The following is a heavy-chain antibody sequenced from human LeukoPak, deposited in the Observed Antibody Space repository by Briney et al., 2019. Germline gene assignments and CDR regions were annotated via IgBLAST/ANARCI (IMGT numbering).Heavy chain of an antibody. CDR2: ISSSGSTI. V-gene: IGHV3-11*01. J-gene: IGHJ4*02. CDR1: RFTFSDYY. D-gene: IGHD1-20*01. CDR3: ARRNNWNVDY. Sequence: PGGSLRLSCAASRFTFSDYYMTWISQALGKGLEWVSYISSSGSTIYYADSVKGRFTISRDNAKNSLYLQMNSLRAEDTAVYYCARRNNWNVDYWGQGSLVTVSS.